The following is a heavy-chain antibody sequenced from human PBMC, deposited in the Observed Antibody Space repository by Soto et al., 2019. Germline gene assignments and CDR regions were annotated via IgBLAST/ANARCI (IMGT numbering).Heavy chain of an antibody. CDR3: ARDLRYSSGWYLFDY. V-gene: IGHV3-30-3*01. D-gene: IGHD6-19*01. J-gene: IGHJ4*02. CDR1: GFIFTNYA. CDR2: TSYDGSNE. Sequence: PVGSLRLSCAASGFIFTNYALHWVRQAPGKGLEWVAVTSYDGSNEDCADSVKGRFTISRDNSKNTMYLQMNSLTTEDTAVYYCARDLRYSSGWYLFDYWGQGTLVTVSS.